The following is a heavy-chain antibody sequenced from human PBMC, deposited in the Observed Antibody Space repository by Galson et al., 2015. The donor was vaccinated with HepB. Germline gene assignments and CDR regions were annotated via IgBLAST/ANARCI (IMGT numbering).Heavy chain of an antibody. CDR2: MNPNSGNT. CDR3: ARVERYFDWSPYYYYYMDV. CDR1: GYTFTSYD. V-gene: IGHV1-8*01. Sequence: SVKVSCKASGYTFTSYDINWVRQATGQELEWMGWMNPNSGNTGYAQKFQGRVTMTRNTSISTAYMELSSLRSEDTAVYYCARVERYFDWSPYYYYYMDVWGKGTTVIVSS. J-gene: IGHJ6*03. D-gene: IGHD3-9*01.